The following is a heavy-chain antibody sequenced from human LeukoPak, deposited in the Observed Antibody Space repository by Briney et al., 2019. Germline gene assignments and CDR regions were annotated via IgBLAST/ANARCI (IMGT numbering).Heavy chain of an antibody. Sequence: PGGSLRLSCGASGFTFSSYEMNWVRQAPGKGLEWVSYISSSGSTIYYADSVKGRFTISRDNSKNTLYLQMNSLRAEDTAVYYCAKARTRGYSYGSFDYWGQGTLVTVSS. J-gene: IGHJ4*02. CDR2: ISSSGSTI. CDR1: GFTFSSYE. CDR3: AKARTRGYSYGSFDY. V-gene: IGHV3-48*03. D-gene: IGHD5-18*01.